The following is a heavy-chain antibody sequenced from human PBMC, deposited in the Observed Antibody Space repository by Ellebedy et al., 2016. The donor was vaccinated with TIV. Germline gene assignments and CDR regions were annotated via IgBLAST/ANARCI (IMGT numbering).Heavy chain of an antibody. J-gene: IGHJ4*02. V-gene: IGHV4-39*01. CDR1: GGSLSSSSFY. CDR3: ARTGYSSSWYKREFDY. D-gene: IGHD6-13*01. Sequence: MPSETLSLTCTVSGGSLSSSSFYWGWIRQPPGKGLEWIGTIHYNGNTYYNPSLKSRITISVDTSKNQFSLKLSSVTAADTAVYYCARTGYSSSWYKREFDYWGQGTLVTVSS. CDR2: IHYNGNT.